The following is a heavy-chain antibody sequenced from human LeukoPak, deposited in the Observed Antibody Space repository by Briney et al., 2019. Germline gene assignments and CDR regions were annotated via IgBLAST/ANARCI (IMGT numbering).Heavy chain of an antibody. Sequence: SETLSLTCVVYGESFSDYYWSWIRQSPGNGLEWIGEINPSGSTTYNPSLKTRVSISVDTSKNQFSLKLSSVTAADTAVYYCARHGYSSGWFDYWGQGTLVTVSS. CDR1: GESFSDYY. D-gene: IGHD6-19*01. V-gene: IGHV4-34*01. CDR2: INPSGST. J-gene: IGHJ4*02. CDR3: ARHGYSSGWFDY.